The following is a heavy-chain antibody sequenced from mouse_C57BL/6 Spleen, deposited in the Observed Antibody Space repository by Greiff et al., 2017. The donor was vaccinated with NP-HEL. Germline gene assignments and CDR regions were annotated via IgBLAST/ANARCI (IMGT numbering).Heavy chain of an antibody. Sequence: QVQLKESGAELVRPGTSVKVSCKASGYAFTNYLIEWVKQRPGQGLEWIGVINPGSGGTNYNEKFKGKATLTADKSSSTAYMQLSSLTSEDSAVYFCARERTLGSFDYWGQGTTLTVSS. CDR2: INPGSGGT. V-gene: IGHV1-54*01. CDR3: ARERTLGSFDY. J-gene: IGHJ2*01. CDR1: GYAFTNYL. D-gene: IGHD4-1*01.